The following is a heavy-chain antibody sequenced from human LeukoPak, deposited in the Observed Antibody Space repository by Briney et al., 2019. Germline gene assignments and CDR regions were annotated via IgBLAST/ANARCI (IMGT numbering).Heavy chain of an antibody. V-gene: IGHV3-23*01. J-gene: IGHJ4*02. Sequence: GGSLRLSCAASGFTFSSYAMSWVRQAPGKGLEWVSAISGSGGSTYYADSVKGRFTISRDNSKNTLYLQMNSLRAEDTAVYYCAKDPDSSSWYGRSLFDYWGQGTLVTVSS. CDR1: GFTFSSYA. CDR3: AKDPDSSSWYGRSLFDY. D-gene: IGHD6-13*01. CDR2: ISGSGGST.